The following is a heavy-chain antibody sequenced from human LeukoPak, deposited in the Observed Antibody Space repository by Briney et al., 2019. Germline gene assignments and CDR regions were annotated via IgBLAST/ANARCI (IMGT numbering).Heavy chain of an antibody. CDR3: ASTGLGFGELSWWFDP. CDR1: GGSISSFY. J-gene: IGHJ5*02. CDR2: IYYSGST. V-gene: IGHV4-59*01. Sequence: SETLSLTCTVSGGSISSFYWSWIRQPPGKGLEWIGYIYYSGSTNYHPSLKSRVTISVDTSKNQFSLKLSSVTAADTAVYYCASTGLGFGELSWWFDPWXQGTXXTVS. D-gene: IGHD3-10*01.